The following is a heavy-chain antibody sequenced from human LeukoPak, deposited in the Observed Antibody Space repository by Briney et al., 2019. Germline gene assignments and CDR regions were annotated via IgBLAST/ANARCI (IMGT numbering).Heavy chain of an antibody. D-gene: IGHD1-7*01. CDR1: GFTVSSNY. J-gene: IGHJ4*02. CDR3: ARYPQTGTTWSD. Sequence: GGSLRLSCAASGFTVSSNYMSWVRQAPGKGLEWVSLIYSGGNTYYADSVKGRFAISRDNSRNTLYLQMNSLRAEDTAVYYCARYPQTGTTWSDWGQGTLVTVSS. V-gene: IGHV3-53*01. CDR2: IYSGGNT.